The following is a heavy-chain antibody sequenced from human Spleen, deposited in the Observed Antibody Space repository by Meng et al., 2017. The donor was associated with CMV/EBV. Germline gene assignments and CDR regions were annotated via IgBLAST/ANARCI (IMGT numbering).Heavy chain of an antibody. CDR2: IRDKANNYMT. Sequence: CSASGVTFNYYYIHWVRQAPGKGLEWVGRIRDKANNYMTEYAASVKGKFTISRDDSKNSVYLQMTSLQTEDTAVYFCAIDGGGYCSSWGQGTLVTVSS. D-gene: IGHD6-13*01. V-gene: IGHV3-72*01. CDR3: AIDGGGYCSS. J-gene: IGHJ4*02. CDR1: GVTFNYYY.